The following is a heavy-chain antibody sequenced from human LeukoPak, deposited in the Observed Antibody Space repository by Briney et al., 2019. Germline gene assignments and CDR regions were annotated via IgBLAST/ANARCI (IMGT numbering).Heavy chain of an antibody. D-gene: IGHD3-22*01. CDR1: GFTFSSYA. CDR3: AKGHYYDSSGYYESPYYFDY. V-gene: IGHV3-23*01. J-gene: IGHJ4*02. Sequence: GGSLRLSCAASGFTFSSYAMSWVRQAPGKGLEWVSAISGSGGSTYYADSVKGRFTISRDNSKNTLYLQMNSLRAEDTAVYYCAKGHYYDSSGYYESPYYFDYWGQGTLVTVSS. CDR2: ISGSGGST.